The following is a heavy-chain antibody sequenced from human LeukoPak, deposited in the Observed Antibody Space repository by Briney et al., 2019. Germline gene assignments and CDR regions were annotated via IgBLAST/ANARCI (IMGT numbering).Heavy chain of an antibody. D-gene: IGHD1-1*01. CDR2: INHSGDT. Sequence: SETLSLTCAVYGESLSDYLWSWIRQFPGKGLEWIGEINHSGDTNYNPSLKSRVTISVDTSKNQFSLKLSSVTAADTAVYYCARGRQLNSWGQGSLVTVSS. J-gene: IGHJ4*02. V-gene: IGHV4-34*01. CDR3: ARGRQLNS. CDR1: GESLSDYL.